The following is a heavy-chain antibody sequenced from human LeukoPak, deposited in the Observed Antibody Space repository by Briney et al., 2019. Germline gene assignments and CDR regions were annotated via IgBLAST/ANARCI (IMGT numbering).Heavy chain of an antibody. D-gene: IGHD4/OR15-4a*01. V-gene: IGHV3-23*01. CDR3: AKGTMHDY. J-gene: IGHJ4*02. Sequence: GGSLRLSCAASGFTFSSDAMNWVRQAPGKGLEWVSGISDTGGNPYYADSVKGCFTISRDKSKNTLDLQMNSLRAEDTAVYYCAKGTMHDYWGQGTLVTVSA. CDR1: GFTFSSDA. CDR2: ISDTGGNP.